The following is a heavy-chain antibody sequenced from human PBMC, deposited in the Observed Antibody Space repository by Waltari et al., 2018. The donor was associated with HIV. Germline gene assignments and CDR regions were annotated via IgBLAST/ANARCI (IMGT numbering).Heavy chain of an antibody. CDR2: IKSKTDGGTT. CDR1: GFTFSNAW. D-gene: IGHD3-22*01. Sequence: EVQLVESGGGLVKPGGSLRLSCAASGFTFSNAWMSWVRQAPGKGLEWVGRIKSKTDGGTTDYAEPVKGRFTISRDDSKNTLYLQMNSLKTEDTAVYYCTTAYYYDSSGYYSVFDYWGQGTLVTVSS. V-gene: IGHV3-15*01. CDR3: TTAYYYDSSGYYSVFDY. J-gene: IGHJ4*02.